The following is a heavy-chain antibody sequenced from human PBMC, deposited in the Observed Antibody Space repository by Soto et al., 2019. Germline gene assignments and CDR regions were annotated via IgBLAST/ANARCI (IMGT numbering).Heavy chain of an antibody. J-gene: IGHJ6*02. CDR3: ARDKDRLQLGGNYYYILDV. CDR1: GGTFSTSA. V-gene: IGHV1-69*12. Sequence: QVQLEQSGAEVKTPGSSVKVACKASGGTFSTSAISWVRQAPGQGLEWMGGIIPIFRTPDYAQKFQGRVTVIADESTSTVYMELSGLRSDDTAVYYCARDKDRLQLGGNYYYILDVWCQGTTVTVSS. D-gene: IGHD5-12*01. CDR2: IIPIFRTP.